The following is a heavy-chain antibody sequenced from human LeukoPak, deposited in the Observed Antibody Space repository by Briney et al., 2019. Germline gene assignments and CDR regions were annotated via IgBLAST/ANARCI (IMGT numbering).Heavy chain of an antibody. D-gene: IGHD7-27*01. V-gene: IGHV3-7*01. J-gene: IGHJ3*01. CDR3: ARGWGGL. CDR1: GFSFSDSW. Sequence: GGSLRLFCAASGFSFSDSWMTWVRQAAGKGLEWVANIKPDGSGRWYVDSVKGRFTISRDNAKNSLYLHMSTLRADDTAVYYCARGWGGLWGQGTMVTVSS. CDR2: IKPDGSGR.